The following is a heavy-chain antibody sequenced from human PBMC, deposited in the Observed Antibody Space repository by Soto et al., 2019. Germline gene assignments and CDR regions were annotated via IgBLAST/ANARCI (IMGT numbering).Heavy chain of an antibody. CDR3: TTTPIGGWYRALDY. V-gene: IGHV3-15*01. CDR2: IKSKTDGGTT. CDR1: GFTFSNAW. Sequence: AGGSLRLSCAASGFTFSNAWMSWVRQAPGKGLEWVGRIKSKTDGGTTDYAAPVKGRFTISRDDSKNTLYLQMNSLKTEDTAVYYCTTTPIGGWYRALDYWGQGTLVTVSS. D-gene: IGHD6-19*01. J-gene: IGHJ4*02.